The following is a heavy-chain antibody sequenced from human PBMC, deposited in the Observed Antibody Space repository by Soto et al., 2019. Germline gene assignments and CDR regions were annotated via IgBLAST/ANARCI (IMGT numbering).Heavy chain of an antibody. Sequence: SETLSLTCTVSGGSISSYYWSWIRQPPGKGLEWIGYIYYSGSTNYNPSLKSRVTISVDTSKNQFSLKLSSVTAADTAVYYCARERRGSWFAPWGQGTLVTVSS. CDR3: ARERRGSWFAP. V-gene: IGHV4-59*01. D-gene: IGHD3-10*01. CDR1: GGSISSYY. CDR2: IYYSGST. J-gene: IGHJ5*02.